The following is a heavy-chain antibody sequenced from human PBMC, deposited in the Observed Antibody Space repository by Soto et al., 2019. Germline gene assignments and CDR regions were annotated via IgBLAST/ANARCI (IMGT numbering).Heavy chain of an antibody. J-gene: IGHJ6*03. Sequence: GGSLRLSCAASGFTFSSYAMGWVRQAPGKGLEWVSAISGSGGNTYYADSVKGRFTISRDNSKNTLCLQMNSLRAEDTAVYYCAKAGYCSSATCATRYYYMDVWGKGTTVTVSS. D-gene: IGHD2-2*01. V-gene: IGHV3-23*01. CDR3: AKAGYCSSATCATRYYYMDV. CDR2: ISGSGGNT. CDR1: GFTFSSYA.